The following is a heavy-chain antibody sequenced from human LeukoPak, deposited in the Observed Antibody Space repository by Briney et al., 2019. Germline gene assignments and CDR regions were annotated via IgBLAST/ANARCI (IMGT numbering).Heavy chain of an antibody. CDR1: GYTFTSYY. J-gene: IGHJ4*02. CDR2: INPSGGST. Sequence: ASVKVSCKASGYTFTSYYMHWVRQAPGQGLGWMGIINPSGGSTSYAQKFQGRVTMTRDTSTSTVYMELSSLRSEDTAVYYCARVPQKYCSGGSCYSSFFDYWGQGTLVTVSS. D-gene: IGHD2-15*01. CDR3: ARVPQKYCSGGSCYSSFFDY. V-gene: IGHV1-46*01.